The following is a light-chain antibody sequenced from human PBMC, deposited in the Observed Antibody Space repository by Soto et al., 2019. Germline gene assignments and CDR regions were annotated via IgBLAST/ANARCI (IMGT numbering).Light chain of an antibody. CDR3: CSSAGTYTYV. J-gene: IGLJ1*01. CDR2: DVS. Sequence: QSVLTQPRSVSGSPGQSVAISCTGTNSNLGDYNYVSWYQQHPGKAPKLMISDVSKRPSGVPDRFSGSKSGNTAFLTISGLQAEDEADYYCCSSAGTYTYVFGTGTKVTV. V-gene: IGLV2-11*01. CDR1: NSNLGDYNY.